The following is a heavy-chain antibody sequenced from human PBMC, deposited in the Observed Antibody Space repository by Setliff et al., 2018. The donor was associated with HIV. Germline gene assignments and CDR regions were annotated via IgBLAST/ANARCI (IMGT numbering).Heavy chain of an antibody. D-gene: IGHD5-12*01. J-gene: IGHJ5*02. Sequence: PSETLSLTCSVSGDSIFTSTYYWGWIRQPPGKRLEWIGSIYYSGNTYYNPSLKSRVTISVDTSKNQFFLNLSSVTATDSAVYYCARLGRPYSGQGWFDPWGQGTLFTVSS. CDR1: GDSIFTSTYY. CDR3: ARLGRPYSGQGWFDP. CDR2: IYYSGNT. V-gene: IGHV4-39*01.